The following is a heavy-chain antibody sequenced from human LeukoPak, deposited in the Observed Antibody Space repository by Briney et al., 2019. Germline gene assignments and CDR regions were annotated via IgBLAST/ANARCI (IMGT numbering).Heavy chain of an antibody. J-gene: IGHJ4*02. D-gene: IGHD2-2*01. CDR1: GFTFSSYA. V-gene: IGHV3-30-3*01. CDR2: ISYDGSNK. CDR3: ASDVPAAAILDDY. Sequence: GGSLRLSCAASGFTFSSYAMHWVRQAPGKGLEWVAVISYDGSNKYYADSVKGRFTISRDNSKNTLYLQMNSLRAEDTAVYCCASDVPAAAILDDYWGQGTLVTVSS.